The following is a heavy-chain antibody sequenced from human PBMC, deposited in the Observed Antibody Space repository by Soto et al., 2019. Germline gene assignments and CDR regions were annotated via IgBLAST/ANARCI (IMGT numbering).Heavy chain of an antibody. Sequence: GGSLRLSCAASGVTFSSYWMSWVRQAPGKGLEWVANIKQDGSEKYYVDSVKGRFTISRDNAKNSLYLQMNSLRAEDTAVYYCARESYSSGWFHFFDYWGQETLVTVSS. J-gene: IGHJ4*02. D-gene: IGHD6-19*01. V-gene: IGHV3-7*01. CDR2: IKQDGSEK. CDR1: GVTFSSYW. CDR3: ARESYSSGWFHFFDY.